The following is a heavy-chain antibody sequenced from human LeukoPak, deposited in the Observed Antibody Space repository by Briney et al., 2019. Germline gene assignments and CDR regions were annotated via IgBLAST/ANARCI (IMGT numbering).Heavy chain of an antibody. CDR3: ATTIAAAGIWDAFDI. CDR2: VSWNSGSI. Sequence: GGSLRLSCAASGFTFDDYAMHWVRQAPGKGLEWVSGVSWNSGSIGYADSVKGRLTISRDNAKNSLYLQMNSLRAEDMALYYCATTIAAAGIWDAFDIWGQGTMVTVSS. J-gene: IGHJ3*02. V-gene: IGHV3-9*03. D-gene: IGHD6-13*01. CDR1: GFTFDDYA.